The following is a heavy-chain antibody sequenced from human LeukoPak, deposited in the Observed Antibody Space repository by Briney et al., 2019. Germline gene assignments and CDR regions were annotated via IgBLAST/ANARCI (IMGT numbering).Heavy chain of an antibody. CDR2: TYYRSKWYD. D-gene: IGHD5-24*01. J-gene: IGHJ4*02. Sequence: SQTLSLTCAISGDSVFSNSVAWNWIRQSPSRGLEWLGRTYYRSKWYDDYALSVKSRMTVTPDTSKNQFSLQLNSVTPEDTALYYCARGYNYALDYWGQGTLVTVSS. CDR1: GDSVFSNSVA. V-gene: IGHV6-1*01. CDR3: ARGYNYALDY.